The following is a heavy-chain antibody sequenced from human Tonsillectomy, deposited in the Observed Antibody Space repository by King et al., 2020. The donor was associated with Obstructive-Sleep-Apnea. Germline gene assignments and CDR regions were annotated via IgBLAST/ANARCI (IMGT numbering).Heavy chain of an antibody. J-gene: IGHJ4*02. V-gene: IGHV1-46*01. D-gene: IGHD3-10*01. CDR1: GYTFTSFY. CDR3: ARGGNTYYYGSGSFYTADY. CDR2: ITPSGGHT. Sequence: QLVQSGAEVKKPGASVKAFCRASGYTFTSFYMHWVRQPPGQGLEWMGMITPSGGHTIFAQKFQGRLTLTRDTSTSTVYMELSSLRSDDTAVYYCARGGNTYYYGSGSFYTADYWGQGTLVTVSS.